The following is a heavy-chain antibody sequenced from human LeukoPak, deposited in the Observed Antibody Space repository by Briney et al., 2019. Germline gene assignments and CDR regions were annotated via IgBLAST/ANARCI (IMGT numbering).Heavy chain of an antibody. Sequence: ASVKVSCKASGYTFTSYGISWVRQAPGQGLEWMGWISAYNGNTNYAQKLQGRVTMTTDTSTSTAYMELRSLRSDDTAVYYCAREKRGYSYGYLDYWGQGTLVTVPS. CDR1: GYTFTSYG. J-gene: IGHJ4*02. CDR3: AREKRGYSYGYLDY. V-gene: IGHV1-18*04. D-gene: IGHD5-18*01. CDR2: ISAYNGNT.